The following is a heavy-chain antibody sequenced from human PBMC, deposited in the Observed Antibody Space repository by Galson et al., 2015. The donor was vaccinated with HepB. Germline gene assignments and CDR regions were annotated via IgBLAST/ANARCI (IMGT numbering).Heavy chain of an antibody. CDR3: AKDIRASTQFAFDI. CDR1: GLTFSKFS. V-gene: IGHV3-9*01. Sequence: SLRLSCAASGLTFSKFSMRWVRQAPGQGLEWVSGISCNSGNIGYADSVKGRFTISRDNAKNSLYLQMNSLRAEDTALYYCAKDIRASTQFAFDIWGQGTMVTVSS. J-gene: IGHJ3*02. D-gene: IGHD2-2*01. CDR2: ISCNSGNI.